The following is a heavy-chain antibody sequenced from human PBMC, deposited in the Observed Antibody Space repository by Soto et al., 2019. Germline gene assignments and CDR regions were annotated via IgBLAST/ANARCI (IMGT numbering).Heavy chain of an antibody. CDR3: ARQGFGPLHGLVDV. CDR1: GGSISSYY. J-gene: IGHJ6*02. D-gene: IGHD3-10*01. V-gene: IGHV4-59*08. Sequence: QVQLQESGPGLVKPSETLSLSCTVSGGSISSYYWSWFRQSPGKRMEWIGYVHHSWGSSYNPSLQSRVAISLDKSMSQFSLKVTSVTATDTAVYYCARQGFGPLHGLVDVWGQGTTVTVSS. CDR2: VHHSWGS.